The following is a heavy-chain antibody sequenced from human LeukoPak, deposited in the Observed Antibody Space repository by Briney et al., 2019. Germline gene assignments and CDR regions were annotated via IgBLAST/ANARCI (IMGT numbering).Heavy chain of an antibody. V-gene: IGHV3-53*01. Sequence: QPGGSLRLSCAASGFTVSSNYMSWVRQAPGKGLEWVSVIYSGGSTYYADSVKGRFTISRDNAKNSLYLQMNSLRAEDTAVYYCARDRDYVWGSQGLFDYWGQGTLVTVSS. CDR2: IYSGGST. CDR1: GFTVSSNY. J-gene: IGHJ4*02. CDR3: ARDRDYVWGSQGLFDY. D-gene: IGHD3-16*01.